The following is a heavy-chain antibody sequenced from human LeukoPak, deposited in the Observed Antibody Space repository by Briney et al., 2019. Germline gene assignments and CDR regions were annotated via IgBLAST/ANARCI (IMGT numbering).Heavy chain of an antibody. D-gene: IGHD2-2*01. Sequence: GGSLRLSCTASGFSFRTYNLHWVRQAPGKGLEWVAVISYNGGYIHYEDSVKGRFTISRDDSKNTLSLQMSGLRAEDTALYYCARLYCSSTSCYAFDYWGQGTLVTVSS. CDR3: ARLYCSSTSCYAFDY. J-gene: IGHJ4*02. CDR2: ISYNGGYI. CDR1: GFSFRTYN. V-gene: IGHV3-33*01.